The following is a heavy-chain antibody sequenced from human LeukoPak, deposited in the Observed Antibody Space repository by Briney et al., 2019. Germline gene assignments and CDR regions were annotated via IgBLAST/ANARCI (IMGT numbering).Heavy chain of an antibody. J-gene: IGHJ4*02. CDR3: ARESSTSSIRPYYFDY. V-gene: IGHV1-24*01. CDR2: FDPEDGET. CDR1: GYTLTELS. Sequence: ASVTVSCKVSGYTLTELSMHWVRQAPGKGLEWMGGFDPEDGETIYAQKFQGRVTITADESTSTAYMELSSLRSEDTAVYYCARESSTSSIRPYYFDYWGQGTLVTVSS. D-gene: IGHD2-2*01.